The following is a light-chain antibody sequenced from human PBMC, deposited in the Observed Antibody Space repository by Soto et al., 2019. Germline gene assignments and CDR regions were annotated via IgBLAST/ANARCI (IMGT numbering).Light chain of an antibody. CDR1: ESVRTS. Sequence: EVVLTQSPGTLSVSPGERATLSCRASESVRTSLAWYQQKPGRSPSLLIHGASTRATGLPARFSGSGSGTEFTLTISSLQSEDFAVYYCQQYNNWPRTFGQGTKVDIK. CDR2: GAS. CDR3: QQYNNWPRT. J-gene: IGKJ1*01. V-gene: IGKV3-15*01.